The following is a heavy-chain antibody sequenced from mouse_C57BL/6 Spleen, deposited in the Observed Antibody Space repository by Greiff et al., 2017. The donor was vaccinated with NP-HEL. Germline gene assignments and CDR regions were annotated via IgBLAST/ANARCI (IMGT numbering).Heavy chain of an antibody. Sequence: QVQLQQSGPELVKPGASVKISCKASGYAFSSSWMNWVKQRPGKGLEWIGRIYPGDGDTNYNGKFKGKATLTADKSSSTAYMQLSSLTSEDSAVYFCARSGHYYGSSYGYFDVWGTGTTVTVSS. J-gene: IGHJ1*03. CDR1: GYAFSSSW. CDR3: ARSGHYYGSSYGYFDV. CDR2: IYPGDGDT. V-gene: IGHV1-82*01. D-gene: IGHD1-1*01.